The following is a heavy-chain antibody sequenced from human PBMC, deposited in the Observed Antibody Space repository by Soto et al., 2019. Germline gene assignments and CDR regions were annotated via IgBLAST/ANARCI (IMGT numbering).Heavy chain of an antibody. CDR2: ISGSGGST. Sequence: GGSLRLSCAASGFTFSSYAMSWVRQAPGKGLEWVSAISGSGGSTYYADSVKGRFTISRDNSKNTLYLQMNSLRAEDRAVYYCAKMPVLLWFGGENGMDVWGQGTTVTVSS. D-gene: IGHD3-10*01. CDR1: GFTFSSYA. V-gene: IGHV3-23*01. CDR3: AKMPVLLWFGGENGMDV. J-gene: IGHJ6*02.